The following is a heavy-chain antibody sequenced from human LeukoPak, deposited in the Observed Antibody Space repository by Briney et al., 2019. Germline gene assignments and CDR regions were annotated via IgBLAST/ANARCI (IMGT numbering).Heavy chain of an antibody. D-gene: IGHD5-18*01. CDR2: TNPSSRNR. CDR3: ARNPSRSDTYFDL. J-gene: IGHJ4*02. Sequence: GASVKVSCKASGYTFTDYEINWVRQASGQGLEWMGWTNPSSRNRAYAPKFEGRVAMTTDTSTSTAYMELRSLTSEDTPVYYCARNPSRSDTYFDLWGQGTLVTVSS. CDR1: GYTFTDYE. V-gene: IGHV1-8*01.